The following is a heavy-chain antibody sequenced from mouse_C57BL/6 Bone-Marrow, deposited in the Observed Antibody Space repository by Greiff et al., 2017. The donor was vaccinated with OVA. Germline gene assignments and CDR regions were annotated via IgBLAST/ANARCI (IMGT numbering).Heavy chain of an antibody. V-gene: IGHV1-50*01. CDR1: GYTFTSYW. J-gene: IGHJ3*01. Sequence: QVQLQQPGAELVKPGASVKLSCKASGYTFTSYWMQWVKQRPGPGLEWIGEIDPSDSYTNYNQKFKGKATLTVATSSSTAYMQLSSLTSEDSAVYYCARYYDYAWFAYWGQGTLVTVSA. CDR2: IDPSDSYT. D-gene: IGHD2-4*01. CDR3: ARYYDYAWFAY.